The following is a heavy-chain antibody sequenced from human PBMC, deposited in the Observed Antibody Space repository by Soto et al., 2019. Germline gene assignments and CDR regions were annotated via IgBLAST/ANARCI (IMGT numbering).Heavy chain of an antibody. V-gene: IGHV4-30-2*01. CDR2: IYHSGST. CDR3: TREQSDDNYFDR. Sequence: SETLSLTCAVSGGPISSGGYSWSWIRQPPGKGLEWIGYIYHSGSTYYNPSLKSRVTISVDKSKSQFSLRLISVTAADTAVYYCTREQSDDNYFDRWGQGTLVTVSS. J-gene: IGHJ5*02. D-gene: IGHD6-19*01. CDR1: GGPISSGGYS.